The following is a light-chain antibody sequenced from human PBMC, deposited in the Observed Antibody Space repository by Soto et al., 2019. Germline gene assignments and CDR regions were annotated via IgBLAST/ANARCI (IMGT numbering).Light chain of an antibody. Sequence: EIVLTQSPVTLSLSPVERATLSCRASQTVGSSFLAWFQHKPGQAPRLLIYGASTRATGIPDRFSGSGFGTEFTLTISSLQPEDFATYYCLQHNSYSWTFGQGTKVDIK. V-gene: IGKV3-20*01. CDR3: LQHNSYSWT. J-gene: IGKJ1*01. CDR2: GAS. CDR1: QTVGSSF.